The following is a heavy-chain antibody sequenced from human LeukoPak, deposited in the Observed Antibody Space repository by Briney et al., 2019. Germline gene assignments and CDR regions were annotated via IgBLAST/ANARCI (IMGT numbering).Heavy chain of an antibody. V-gene: IGHV4-4*07. CDR3: ARFAGGYYDSSGYPSQAFDY. D-gene: IGHD3-22*01. CDR1: GGSISSYY. CDR2: IYTSGST. Sequence: SETLSLTCTVSGGSISSYYWSWIRQPAGKGLEWIGRIYTSGSTNYNPSLKSRVTMSVDTSKNQFSLKLSSVTAADTAVYYCARFAGGYYDSSGYPSQAFDYWGQGTLVTVSS. J-gene: IGHJ4*02.